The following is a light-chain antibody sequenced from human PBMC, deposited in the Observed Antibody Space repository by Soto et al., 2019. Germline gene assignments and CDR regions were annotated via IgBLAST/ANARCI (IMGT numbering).Light chain of an antibody. V-gene: IGKV2-28*01. CDR1: QSLLQSNGNNY. CDR2: LAS. Sequence: DILMTQSPLSLPVTPGEPASISCRSSQSLLQSNGNNYLDWYLQKPGQSPQLLIYLASNRDSGVPERFSGSGSGTEFTLKISRVEAEDVGVYYCMQALQTPRFGQGTKVEIK. J-gene: IGKJ1*01. CDR3: MQALQTPR.